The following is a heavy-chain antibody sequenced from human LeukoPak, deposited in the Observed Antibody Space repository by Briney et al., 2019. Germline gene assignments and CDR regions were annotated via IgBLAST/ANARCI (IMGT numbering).Heavy chain of an antibody. Sequence: SGPTLVKPTQTLTLTCTFSGFSLSTSGVGVGWIRQPPGKALEWLALIYWNDDKRYSPSLKSRLTITKDTSKNQVVLTMTNMDPVDTATYYCAHRPVALLWFGEERFDPWGQGTLVTVSS. J-gene: IGHJ5*02. D-gene: IGHD3-10*01. V-gene: IGHV2-5*01. CDR1: GFSLSTSGVG. CDR3: AHRPVALLWFGEERFDP. CDR2: IYWNDDK.